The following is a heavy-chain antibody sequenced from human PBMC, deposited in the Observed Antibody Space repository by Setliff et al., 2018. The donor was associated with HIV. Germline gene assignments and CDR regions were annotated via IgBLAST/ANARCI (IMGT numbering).Heavy chain of an antibody. D-gene: IGHD2-15*01. CDR3: ARMPNCGGGSCYPYYFDY. J-gene: IGHJ4*02. CDR2: ISYDGNLI. V-gene: IGHV3-30*04. CDR1: GFTFNNYA. Sequence: GGSLRLSCAASGFTFNNYAIHWVRQAPGKGLEWVALISYDGNLIFYADSMKGRFTISRDNSKNTVYLQVNSLRAEDTAVYYCARMPNCGGGSCYPYYFDYWGQGTLVTVSS.